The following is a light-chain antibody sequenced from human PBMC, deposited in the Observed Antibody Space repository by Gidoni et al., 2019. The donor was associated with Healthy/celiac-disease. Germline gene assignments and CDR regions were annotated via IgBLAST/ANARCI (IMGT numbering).Light chain of an antibody. CDR2: EVS. Sequence: QSALIQPASVSVSPGQSITISCTGTSSDVGGYNYVSWYQQHPGKAPKLMIYEVSNRPSGVSNRFSGSKTGNTAALTISGLQAEDEADYYCSSYTSSSTSYVFGTGTKVTVL. CDR3: SSYTSSSTSYV. CDR1: SSDVGGYNY. V-gene: IGLV2-14*01. J-gene: IGLJ1*01.